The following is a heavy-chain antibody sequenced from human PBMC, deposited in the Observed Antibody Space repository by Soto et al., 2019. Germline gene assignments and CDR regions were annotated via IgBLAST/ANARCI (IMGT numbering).Heavy chain of an antibody. Sequence: ASVKVCCKASGYTFSSYDINWVRQATEQGLEWMGWISAYNGNTNYAQKLQGRVTMTTDTSTSTAYMELRSLRSDDTAVYYCALPNTAYGDYRHWGQGTLVTVPQ. CDR1: GYTFSSYD. D-gene: IGHD4-17*01. J-gene: IGHJ4*02. V-gene: IGHV1-18*01. CDR2: ISAYNGNT. CDR3: ALPNTAYGDYRH.